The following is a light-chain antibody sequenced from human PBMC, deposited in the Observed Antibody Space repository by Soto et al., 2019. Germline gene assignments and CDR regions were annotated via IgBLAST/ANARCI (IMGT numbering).Light chain of an antibody. J-gene: IGKJ2*01. Sequence: EIVLTQSPGTLSLSPGERATLSCRTSQSVSSSYLAWYQQNPGPAPRLLIYGASSRATGIPDRFSGSGSGTDFTLTIRRLEPEDFAVYYCQQYGSSPRYTFGQGTKLEIK. V-gene: IGKV3-20*01. CDR2: GAS. CDR3: QQYGSSPRYT. CDR1: QSVSSSY.